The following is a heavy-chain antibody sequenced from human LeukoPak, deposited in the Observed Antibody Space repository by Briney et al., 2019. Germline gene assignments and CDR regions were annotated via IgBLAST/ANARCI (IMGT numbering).Heavy chain of an antibody. V-gene: IGHV4-30-2*01. CDR1: GGSFSGYS. D-gene: IGHD3-16*02. CDR2: IYHSGST. J-gene: IGHJ5*02. CDR3: ARGWSAYYDYVWGSYLPSWFDP. Sequence: KPSETLSLTCAVYGGSFSGYSWSWIRQPPGKGLEWIGYIYHSGSTYYNPSLKSRVTISVDRSKNQFSLKLSSVAAADTAVYYCARGWSAYYDYVWGSYLPSWFDPWGQGTLVTVSS.